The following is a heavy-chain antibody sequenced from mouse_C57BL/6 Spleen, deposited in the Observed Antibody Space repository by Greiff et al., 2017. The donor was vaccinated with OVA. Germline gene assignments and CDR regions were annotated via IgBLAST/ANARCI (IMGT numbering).Heavy chain of an antibody. Sequence: VQLQQSGPELVKPGASVKISCKASGYTFTDYYMNWVKQSHGKSLEWIGDINPNNGGTSYNQKFKGKATLTVDKSSSTAYMELRSLTSEDSAVYYCERLHYGNYLDYWGQGTTLTVSS. CDR2: INPNNGGT. CDR3: ERLHYGNYLDY. D-gene: IGHD2-1*01. J-gene: IGHJ2*01. CDR1: GYTFTDYY. V-gene: IGHV1-26*01.